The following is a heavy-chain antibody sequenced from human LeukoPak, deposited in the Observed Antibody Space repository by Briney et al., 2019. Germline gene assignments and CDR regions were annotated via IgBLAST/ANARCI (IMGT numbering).Heavy chain of an antibody. V-gene: IGHV3-74*01. CDR3: VVVVEPPDSDGFDV. D-gene: IGHD1-14*01. CDR1: GFTFSNYG. CDR2: INADGSTT. Sequence: GRSLRLSCAASGFTFSNYGMHWVRQAPGKGLVWVSLINADGSTTTYADSVKGRFTISRDNARNTLSLQMNSLTIEDTAVYYCVVVVEPPDSDGFDVWGQGTMITVSS. J-gene: IGHJ3*01.